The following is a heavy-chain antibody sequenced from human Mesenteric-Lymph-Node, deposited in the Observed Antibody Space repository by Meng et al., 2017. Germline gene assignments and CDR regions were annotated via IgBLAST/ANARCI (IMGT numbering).Heavy chain of an antibody. Sequence: SETLSLTCNVSGGSMSSYYWSWIRHLPGKGLEWIGYVYSSGSTNFNPSLKSRVTISVDTPNNQFSLKLRSVTAADTAVYYCARAKGFTVITRVFDYWGQGTLVTVSS. CDR2: VYSSGST. J-gene: IGHJ4*02. CDR1: GGSMSSYY. CDR3: ARAKGFTVITRVFDY. V-gene: IGHV4-59*01. D-gene: IGHD4-17*01.